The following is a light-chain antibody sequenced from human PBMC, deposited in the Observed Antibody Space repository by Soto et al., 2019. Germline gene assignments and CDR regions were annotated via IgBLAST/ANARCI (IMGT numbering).Light chain of an antibody. Sequence: DIQWTQYPSSVSASVGYRGTITCRASQDIAAYLACYQHKPGRTPELLIHGASRLQSGVPARFSGSGSGTDFNLSINSLQPEDFATHYCQQAYRFPINFGQRTRLEIK. V-gene: IGKV1D-12*01. CDR1: QDIAAY. CDR2: GAS. J-gene: IGKJ5*01. CDR3: QQAYRFPIN.